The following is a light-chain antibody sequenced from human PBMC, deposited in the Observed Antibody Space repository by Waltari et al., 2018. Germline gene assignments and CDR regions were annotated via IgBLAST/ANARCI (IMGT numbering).Light chain of an antibody. V-gene: IGKV3-11*01. J-gene: IGKJ1*01. CDR1: QSVGSY. CDR3: QQRNTWWT. Sequence: EIVLTQSPATLPLSPGERATPPCRASQSVGSYLAWYQQRPGQAPRLLISDASNRATGIPARFSGSGSETDFTLTISSLEPEDFAVYYCQQRNTWWTFGQGTKVEIK. CDR2: DAS.